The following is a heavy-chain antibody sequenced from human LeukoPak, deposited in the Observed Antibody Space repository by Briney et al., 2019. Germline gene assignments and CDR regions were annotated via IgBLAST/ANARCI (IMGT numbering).Heavy chain of an antibody. CDR1: GFTFSDYG. CDR2: IWYDGSNK. D-gene: IGHD2-2*01. V-gene: IGHV3-33*01. CDR3: GILQIVPVAMPFDY. Sequence: PGKSLRLSCTASGFTFSDYGMHWVRQPPGKGLEWVAIIWYDGSNKKYEDSVKGRFTISRDNSKNTLYLQMNSLRAEDTAVYYCGILQIVPVAMPFDYWGQGTLVTVSS. J-gene: IGHJ4*02.